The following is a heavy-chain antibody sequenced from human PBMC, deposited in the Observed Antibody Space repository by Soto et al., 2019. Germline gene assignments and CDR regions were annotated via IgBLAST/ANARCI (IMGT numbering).Heavy chain of an antibody. CDR2: IRSKANSYAT. Sequence: PGGSLRLSCAASGFTFSGSAMHWVRQASGKGLEWVGRIRSKANSYATAYAASVKGRFTISRDDSKNTAYLQMNSLKTEDTAVYYCTMLQGYCSGGSCFQYFQHWGQGTLVTVSS. CDR1: GFTFSGSA. V-gene: IGHV3-73*01. D-gene: IGHD2-15*01. J-gene: IGHJ1*01. CDR3: TMLQGYCSGGSCFQYFQH.